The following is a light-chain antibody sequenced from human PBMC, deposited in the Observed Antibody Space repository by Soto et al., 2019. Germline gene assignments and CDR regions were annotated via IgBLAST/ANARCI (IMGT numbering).Light chain of an antibody. CDR3: QQYGSSPYT. CDR1: QSVSKAY. V-gene: IGKV3-20*01. J-gene: IGKJ2*01. Sequence: EIVLTQSPGTLSLSPGERATLSCRASQSVSKAYLAWYQQKPGQAPGLLIYGASNRATGIPERFSGSGSGTEFILTISRLEPEDFAVYYCQQYGSSPYTFGQGTKLEIK. CDR2: GAS.